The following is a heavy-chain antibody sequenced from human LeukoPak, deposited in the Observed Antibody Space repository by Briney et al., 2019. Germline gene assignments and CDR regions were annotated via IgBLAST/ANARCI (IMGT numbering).Heavy chain of an antibody. CDR1: GGSMSTYY. CDR2: IDNSGLT. Sequence: SETLSLTCTVSGGSMSTYYWSWIRQPAGKGLEWIGRIDNSGLTNYNPSLKSRVTMSVDTSKNHFSLKMSSVTAADTAVYYCAKGPYGAGSYGVDYWGRGTLVTVS. J-gene: IGHJ4*02. V-gene: IGHV4-4*07. D-gene: IGHD3-10*01. CDR3: AKGPYGAGSYGVDY.